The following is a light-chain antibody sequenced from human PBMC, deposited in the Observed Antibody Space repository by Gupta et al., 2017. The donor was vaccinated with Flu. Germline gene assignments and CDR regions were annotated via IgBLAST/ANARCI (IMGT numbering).Light chain of an antibody. CDR1: QSLVCSDGNTD. V-gene: IGKV2-30*01. J-gene: IGKJ1*01. CDR3: MQGANRPWA. Sequence: VVLTQSPLPRPGAHGQPAYIPCCSSQSLVCSDGNTDLHWFQQRPGKSPRRLIYLVSHRDSGVPERFSGSGSGTDFTLKISRVEAEDVGVYFCMQGANRPWAFGQGTKVEIK. CDR2: LVS.